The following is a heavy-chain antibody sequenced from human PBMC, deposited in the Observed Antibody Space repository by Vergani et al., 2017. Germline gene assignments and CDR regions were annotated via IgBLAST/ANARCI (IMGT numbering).Heavy chain of an antibody. CDR3: ASDTHSGQSADR. J-gene: IGHJ5*02. CDR2: IHYSENT. V-gene: IGHV4-59*11. D-gene: IGHD5-12*01. CDR1: FDSIRNLY. Sequence: QLHLQESGPGLVKSSETLSLTCSVSFDSIRNLYCNWIRQPPGKGLEWIGSIHYSENTNYNPSLKTRVTISVDTSKNQVSLTLTSVIAADTAVYYCASDTHSGQSADRWGQGILVTVTS.